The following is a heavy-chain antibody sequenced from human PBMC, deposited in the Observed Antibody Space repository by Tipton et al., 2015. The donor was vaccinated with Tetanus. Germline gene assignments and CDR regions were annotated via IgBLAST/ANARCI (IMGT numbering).Heavy chain of an antibody. V-gene: IGHV4-30-2*01. CDR3: ARGYNGYDILTAYPHYFDS. Sequence: TLSLTCAVSGGSFSSGGYSWNWIRQPPGKGLEWVGYIYHNGRTNYSPSLKSRVTISIDRSRNQFSLKLSSVTAADTAVYYCARGYNGYDILTAYPHYFDSWGQGTLVTVSS. J-gene: IGHJ4*02. D-gene: IGHD3-9*01. CDR1: GGSFSSGGYS. CDR2: IYHNGRT.